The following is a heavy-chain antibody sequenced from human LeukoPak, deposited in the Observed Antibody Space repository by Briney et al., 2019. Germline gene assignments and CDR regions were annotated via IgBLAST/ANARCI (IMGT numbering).Heavy chain of an antibody. V-gene: IGHV3-23*01. D-gene: IGHD2-2*01. CDR1: GFTFSSYA. J-gene: IGHJ6*02. CDR3: AKRYLYCSSTSCYWSGMDV. Sequence: PGGSLRLSCAASGFTFSSYAMGWVRQAPGKGLEWVSAISGSGGSTYYADSVKGRFTISRDNSKNTLYLQMNSLRAEDTAVYYCAKRYLYCSSTSCYWSGMDVWGQGTTVTVSS. CDR2: ISGSGGST.